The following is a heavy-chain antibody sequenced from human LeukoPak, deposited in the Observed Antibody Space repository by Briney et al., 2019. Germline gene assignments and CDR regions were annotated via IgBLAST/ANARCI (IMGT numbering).Heavy chain of an antibody. V-gene: IGHV3-30-3*01. J-gene: IGHJ6*02. CDR3: ARATYDCSSTSCYYYYYNGIDV. Sequence: GGSLRLSCAASGFTFSSYAMHWVRQAPGKGLEWVAVISYDGSNKYYADSVKGRFTISRDNSKNTLYLQMNSLRAEDTAVYYCARATYDCSSTSCYYYYYNGIDVWGQGTTVTVSS. D-gene: IGHD2-2*01. CDR2: ISYDGSNK. CDR1: GFTFSSYA.